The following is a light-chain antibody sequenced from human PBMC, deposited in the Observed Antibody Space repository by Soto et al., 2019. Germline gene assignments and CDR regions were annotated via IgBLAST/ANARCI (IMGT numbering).Light chain of an antibody. CDR1: QSVSTTS. J-gene: IGKJ2*01. Sequence: EVLLTQSPGTLSLSPGERATLSCRACQSVSTTSLAWYHQKPGQPPRLLIYGASSRATGIPDRFSGSGSGTDFTLTISRLEPEDFAVYYCQQYGSSPYTFGQGTKLEIK. CDR2: GAS. CDR3: QQYGSSPYT. V-gene: IGKV3-20*01.